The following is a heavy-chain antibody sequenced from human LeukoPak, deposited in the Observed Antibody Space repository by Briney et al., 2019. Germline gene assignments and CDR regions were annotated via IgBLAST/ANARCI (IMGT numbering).Heavy chain of an antibody. CDR2: ISYDGSTK. Sequence: GGSLRLSCAASGFTFSSYEMNWVRRAPGKGLEWVALISYDGSTKHYADSVKGRFTISRDNSKNTLSLQINSLRSEDTAVYYCAKDLHYYGPGSSPQYWGQGTLVTVSS. J-gene: IGHJ4*02. D-gene: IGHD3-10*01. CDR1: GFTFSSYE. CDR3: AKDLHYYGPGSSPQY. V-gene: IGHV3-30*18.